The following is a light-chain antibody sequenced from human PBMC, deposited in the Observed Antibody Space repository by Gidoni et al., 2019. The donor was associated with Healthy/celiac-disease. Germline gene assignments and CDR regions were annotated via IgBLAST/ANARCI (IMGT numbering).Light chain of an antibody. CDR3: KQYYSYPHT. V-gene: IGKV1-8*01. Sequence: AIRITQSPSSLSASTGDRVTITCRASQGISSYLAWYQQKPGKAPKLLIYAASTLQRGVPSRFSGSGSGKDFTLTISCLQSEDFATYYCKQYYSYPHTFGQGTKVEIK. CDR1: QGISSY. CDR2: AAS. J-gene: IGKJ1*01.